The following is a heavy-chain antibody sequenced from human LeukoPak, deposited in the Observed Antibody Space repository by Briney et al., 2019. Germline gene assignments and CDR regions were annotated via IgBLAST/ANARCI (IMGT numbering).Heavy chain of an antibody. CDR2: ISSSSSYI. Sequence: GGSLRLSCAASGFTFSSYSMNWVRQAPGKGLEWVSSISSSSSYIYYADSVKGRFTISRDNAKNSLYVKMNSLRAEEKDVYYCARDDAFDIWGEGTMVTVS. CDR1: GFTFSSYS. J-gene: IGHJ3*02. CDR3: ARDDAFDI. V-gene: IGHV3-21*01.